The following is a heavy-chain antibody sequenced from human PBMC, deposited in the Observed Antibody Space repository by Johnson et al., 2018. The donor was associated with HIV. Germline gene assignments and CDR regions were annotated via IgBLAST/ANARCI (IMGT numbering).Heavy chain of an antibody. D-gene: IGHD3-22*01. CDR3: TTALVVITHRPRGDAFDI. CDR2: INWNGGRT. CDR1: GFTFSSYA. Sequence: QVQLVESGGGVVQPGRSLRLSCAASGFTFSSYAMHWVRQAPGKGLEWVSGINWNGGRTDYADSVKGRFTISRDNSKNKLYLQMNILSAEDTAVYYCTTALVVITHRPRGDAFDIWGQGTMVTVSS. V-gene: IGHV3-NL1*01. J-gene: IGHJ3*02.